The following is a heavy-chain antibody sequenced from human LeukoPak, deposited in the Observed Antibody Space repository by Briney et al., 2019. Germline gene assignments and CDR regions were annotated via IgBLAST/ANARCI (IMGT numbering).Heavy chain of an antibody. CDR2: IYSGQTT. J-gene: IGHJ4*02. V-gene: IGHV3-53*01. CDR3: AXPPEGAVARGAIDY. D-gene: IGHD6-19*01. CDR1: XXXXXXXX. Sequence: GGSLRLSCAAXXXXXXXXXXXXXXXXPXXXLEWFSVIYSGQTTXXXDXVKGRFTISRDNPKNTLYLQMNSLRAEDTAVYYCAXPPEGAVARGAIDYWGQGTLVTVSS.